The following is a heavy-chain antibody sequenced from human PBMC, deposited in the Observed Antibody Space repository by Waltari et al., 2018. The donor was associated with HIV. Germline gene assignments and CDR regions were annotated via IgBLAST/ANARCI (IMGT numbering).Heavy chain of an antibody. CDR1: GFTFSSYD. Sequence: EVQLVESGGGLVQPGGSLRLSCAASGFTFSSYDMHWVSQATGKGLEWVSAIGTAGDTYYPGSVKGRFTISRENAKNSLYLQMNSLRAGDTAVYYCARGNYGGNSGRAFDIWGQGTMVTVSS. V-gene: IGHV3-13*01. CDR3: ARGNYGGNSGRAFDI. CDR2: IGTAGDT. D-gene: IGHD4-17*01. J-gene: IGHJ3*02.